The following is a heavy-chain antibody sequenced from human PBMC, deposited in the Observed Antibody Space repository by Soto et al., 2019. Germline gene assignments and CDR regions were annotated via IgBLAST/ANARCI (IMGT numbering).Heavy chain of an antibody. J-gene: IGHJ5*02. CDR1: GFTFSNYA. Sequence: DVQLLESGGGLVQPGGSLRLSCAASGFTFSNYAITWVRQAPGKGLEWVSAISGSGGTTYYADSVKGRFTISRDNSKNTLYLQMNSLRVEDTAVYYCAKESDFWLQGWFDPWGQGTLVTVSS. D-gene: IGHD3-3*01. CDR3: AKESDFWLQGWFDP. CDR2: ISGSGGTT. V-gene: IGHV3-23*01.